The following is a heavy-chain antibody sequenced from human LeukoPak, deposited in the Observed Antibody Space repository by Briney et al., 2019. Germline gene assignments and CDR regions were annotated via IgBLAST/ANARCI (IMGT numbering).Heavy chain of an antibody. CDR1: GFTFSSYA. CDR2: ISGSGGST. D-gene: IGHD2-15*01. V-gene: IGHV3-23*01. Sequence: SGGSLRLSCAASGFTFSSYAMSWVRQAPGKGLEWVSAISGSGGSTYYADSVKGRFTISRDNSKNTLYLQMNSLRAEDTAVYYCAKDRVWYCSGGSCYDYRGQGTLVTVSS. CDR3: AKDRVWYCSGGSCYDY. J-gene: IGHJ4*02.